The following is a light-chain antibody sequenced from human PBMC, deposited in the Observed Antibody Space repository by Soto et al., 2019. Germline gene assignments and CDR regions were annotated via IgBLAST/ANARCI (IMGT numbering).Light chain of an antibody. V-gene: IGKV3-11*01. Sequence: EFVLSPSPGTLSLYTEERATLSCRASQTVRNNYLAWYQQKPGQAPRLLIHDASNRATAIPARFSGSGSGTDFTLTISSLDPEDFAVYYSQQRSNWPITFGQGTKVDNK. J-gene: IGKJ1*01. CDR1: QTVRNNY. CDR2: DAS. CDR3: QQRSNWPIT.